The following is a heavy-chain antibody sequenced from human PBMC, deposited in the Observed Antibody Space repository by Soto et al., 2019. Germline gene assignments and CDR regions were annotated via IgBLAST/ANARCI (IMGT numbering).Heavy chain of an antibody. CDR2: ISWNSGSI. V-gene: IGHV3-9*01. CDR1: GFTFDDYA. D-gene: IGHD3-10*01. CDR3: AKDTARRGVRGADEFDP. J-gene: IGHJ5*02. Sequence: EVQLVESGGGLVQPGRSLRLSCAASGFTFDDYAMHWVRQAPGKGLEWVSGISWNSGSIGYADSVKGRFTISRDNAKNSLYLQMNSVRAQDTALYYCAKDTARRGVRGADEFDPWGQGTLVTVSS.